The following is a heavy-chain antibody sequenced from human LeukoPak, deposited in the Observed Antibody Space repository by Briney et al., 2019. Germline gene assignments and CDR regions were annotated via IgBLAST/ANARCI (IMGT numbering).Heavy chain of an antibody. Sequence: GASVKVSCKVSGYTLTELSMHWVRQAPGKGLEWMGGFDPEDGETIYAQKFQGRVTMTEDTSTDTAYMELSSVRSEDTAVYYCATACPGGSCWFDPWGQGTLVTVSS. CDR2: FDPEDGET. J-gene: IGHJ5*02. V-gene: IGHV1-24*01. D-gene: IGHD6-13*01. CDR1: GYTLTELS. CDR3: ATACPGGSCWFDP.